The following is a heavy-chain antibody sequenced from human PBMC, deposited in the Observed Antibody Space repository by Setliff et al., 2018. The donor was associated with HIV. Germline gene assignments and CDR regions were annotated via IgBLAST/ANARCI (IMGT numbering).Heavy chain of an antibody. J-gene: IGHJ5*02. Sequence: KPSETLSLTCTVSGDSISSYSWNWIRQSPGGGLEWIGFIFPSGSTKYNPSLQSRVTMSIDTSKNQFSLRLTSVTAADTAVYYCARRIDDSGSFPDKNWFDTWGQGSLVTVSS. D-gene: IGHD3-10*01. V-gene: IGHV4-4*09. CDR3: ARRIDDSGSFPDKNWFDT. CDR1: GDSISSYS. CDR2: IFPSGST.